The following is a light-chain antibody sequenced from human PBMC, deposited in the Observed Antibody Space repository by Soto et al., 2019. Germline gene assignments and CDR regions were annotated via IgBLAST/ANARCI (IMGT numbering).Light chain of an antibody. Sequence: EIVLTQSPGTLSLSPGERATLSCRASQSVSSNYLAWYQQKPGQAPRLLIHGATKRTSGTPDRFSGTGSGTAFTLAISRLEPEDFAVYYCQQYVTSPAITFGQGTRLEIK. CDR1: QSVSSNY. J-gene: IGKJ5*01. CDR3: QQYVTSPAIT. CDR2: GAT. V-gene: IGKV3-20*01.